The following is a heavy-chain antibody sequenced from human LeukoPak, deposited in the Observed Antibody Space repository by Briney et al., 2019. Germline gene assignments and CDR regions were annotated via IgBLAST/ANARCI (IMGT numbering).Heavy chain of an antibody. CDR3: ARGPQQLGRAWGGYYGMDV. J-gene: IGHJ6*02. V-gene: IGHV6-1*01. CDR2: TYYRSKWYN. CDR1: GDSVSSDSAA. D-gene: IGHD6-13*01. Sequence: SQTLSLTCAISGDSVSSDSAAWNWIRQSPSRGLEWLGRTYYRSKWYNDYAVSVKSRITINPDTSKNQFSLQLNSVTPEDTAVYYCARGPQQLGRAWGGYYGMDVWGQGTTVTVSS.